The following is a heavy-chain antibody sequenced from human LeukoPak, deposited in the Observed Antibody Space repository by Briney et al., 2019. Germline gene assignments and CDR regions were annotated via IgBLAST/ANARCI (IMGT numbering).Heavy chain of an antibody. CDR2: ISGSGGST. V-gene: IGHV3-23*01. CDR3: AKGDSSGYSRNWFDP. J-gene: IGHJ5*02. Sequence: PGGSLRLSCAASGFTVSSNYMSWVRQAPGKGLEWVSTISGSGGSTYYADSVKGRFTISRDNSKNTLDLQMNSLRAEDTAVYYCAKGDSSGYSRNWFDPWGQGTLVTVSS. CDR1: GFTVSSNY. D-gene: IGHD3-22*01.